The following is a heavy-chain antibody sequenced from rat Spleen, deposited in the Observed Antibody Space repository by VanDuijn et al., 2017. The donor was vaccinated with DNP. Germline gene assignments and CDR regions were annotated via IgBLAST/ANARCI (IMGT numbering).Heavy chain of an antibody. CDR3: ATQGQLGITWFAY. J-gene: IGHJ3*01. V-gene: IGHV5S10*01. CDR1: GFTFSDYN. D-gene: IGHD1-10*01. Sequence: EVQLVESGGDLVQPGRSLKLSCAASGFTFSDYNMAWVRQAPKKGLEWVATIIYDGNRTSYRDSVRGRFTISRDNAKTTLYLQMDSLRSEDTATYYCATQGQLGITWFAYWGQGTLVTVSS. CDR2: IIYDGNRT.